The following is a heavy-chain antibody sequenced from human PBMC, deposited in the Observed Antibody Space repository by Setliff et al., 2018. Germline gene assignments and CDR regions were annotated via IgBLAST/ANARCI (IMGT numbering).Heavy chain of an antibody. CDR1: GFTFSTYA. J-gene: IGHJ5*02. D-gene: IGHD6-19*01. CDR2: ISGGRGDKT. V-gene: IGHV3-23*01. Sequence: GGSLRLSCAAFGFTFSTYAMTWVRQAPGKGLEWVSAISGGRGDKTYYADSVKGRFTISRDNSKNTLYLQMNSLRAEDTAVYYCAKDPGSGWYPYNWFDPWGQGTLVTVSS. CDR3: AKDPGSGWYPYNWFDP.